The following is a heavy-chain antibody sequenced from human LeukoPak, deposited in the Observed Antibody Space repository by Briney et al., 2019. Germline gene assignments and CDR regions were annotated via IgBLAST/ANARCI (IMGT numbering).Heavy chain of an antibody. Sequence: GGSLRLSCAASGFTFSSYAMSWVRQAPGKGLEWVSAISGSGGSTYYADSVKGRFTISRDNSKNTLYLQMNSLRAEDTAVYYCAKLAQMECLLSPYFDYWGQGTLVTVSS. J-gene: IGHJ4*02. CDR3: AKLAQMECLLSPYFDY. CDR1: GFTFSSYA. D-gene: IGHD3-3*01. CDR2: ISGSGGST. V-gene: IGHV3-23*01.